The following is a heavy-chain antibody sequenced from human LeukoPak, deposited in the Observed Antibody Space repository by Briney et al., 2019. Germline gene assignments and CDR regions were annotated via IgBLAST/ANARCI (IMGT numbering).Heavy chain of an antibody. V-gene: IGHV4-61*02. J-gene: IGHJ6*03. Sequence: SETLSLTCTVSGVSISSGSYYWSWIRQPAGKGLEWIGRIYTSGSTNYNPSLKSRVTISVDTSKNQFSLKLSSVTAADTAVYYCARGGIVVVGNYYYYYMDVWGKGTTVTISS. D-gene: IGHD2-2*01. CDR3: ARGGIVVVGNYYYYYMDV. CDR2: IYTSGST. CDR1: GVSISSGSYY.